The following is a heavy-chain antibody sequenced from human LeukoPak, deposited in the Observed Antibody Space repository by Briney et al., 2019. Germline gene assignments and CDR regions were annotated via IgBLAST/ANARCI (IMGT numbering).Heavy chain of an antibody. CDR3: ASTRAYGSGSPWDMDV. CDR2: IWYDGSNK. Sequence: PGRSLRLSCAASGFTFSSYGMHWVRQAPGKGLEWVAVIWYDGSNKYYADSVKGRFTISRDNSKNTLYLQMNSLRAEDTAVYYCASTRAYGSGSPWDMDVWGKGTTVTVSS. D-gene: IGHD3-10*01. J-gene: IGHJ6*03. V-gene: IGHV3-33*01. CDR1: GFTFSSYG.